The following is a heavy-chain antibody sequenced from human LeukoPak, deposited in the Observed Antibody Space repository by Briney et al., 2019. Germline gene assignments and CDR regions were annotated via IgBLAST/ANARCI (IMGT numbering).Heavy chain of an antibody. D-gene: IGHD3-16*02. CDR3: ARAHMITFGGVIAFDY. J-gene: IGHJ4*02. V-gene: IGHV4-39*01. CDR1: GGSISSYY. CDR2: IYYSGST. Sequence: SETLSLTCTVPGGSISSYYWGWIRQPPGKGLEWIGSIYYSGSTYYNPSLKSRVTISVDTSKNQFSLKLSSVTAADTAVYYCARAHMITFGGVIAFDYWGQGTLVTVSS.